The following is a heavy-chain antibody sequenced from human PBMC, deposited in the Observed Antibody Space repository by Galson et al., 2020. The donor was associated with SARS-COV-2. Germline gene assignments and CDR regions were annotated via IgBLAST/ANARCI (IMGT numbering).Heavy chain of an antibody. CDR1: RFTLRNAW. V-gene: IGHV3-15*01. Sequence: GESLKISCAASRFTLRNAWMSWVRQAPGKGLGWVARIKSKADGGTIDYAVPVKGRFTITRDDSQNMLHLEMNSLKSKDTAVYYCTTAGPVSLTIVAMFNDAFDIWGQGTMVTVSS. CDR3: TTAGPVSLTIVAMFNDAFDI. J-gene: IGHJ3*02. D-gene: IGHD5-12*01. CDR2: IKSKADGGTI.